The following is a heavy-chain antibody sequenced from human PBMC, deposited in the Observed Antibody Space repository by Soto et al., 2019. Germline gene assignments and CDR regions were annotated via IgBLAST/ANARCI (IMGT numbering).Heavy chain of an antibody. V-gene: IGHV1-18*01. J-gene: IGHJ3*02. CDR1: GYTFTRYG. CDR3: ARGITPLRFLVHTMGHDAFDI. Sequence: GASVKVSCKASGYTFTRYGISWVRQAPGQGLEWMGWISAYNGNTNYAQKLQGRVTMTTDTSTSTAYMELRSLRSDDTAVYYCARGITPLRFLVHTMGHDAFDIWGQGTMVTVSS. CDR2: ISAYNGNT. D-gene: IGHD3-3*01.